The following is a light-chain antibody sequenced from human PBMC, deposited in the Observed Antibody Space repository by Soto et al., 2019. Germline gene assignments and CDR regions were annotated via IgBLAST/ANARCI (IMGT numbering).Light chain of an antibody. CDR2: GAS. J-gene: IGKJ1*01. Sequence: EIVLTQSPGTLSLSPGERATLSCRASQSVGSKLAWYRQTPGQPPRLLIYGASTRATDTPARFSGSGAGTDFTLIISRLEPEDFAVYYCQQYGSSFATFGQGTQVE. CDR3: QQYGSSFAT. CDR1: QSVGSK. V-gene: IGKV3-20*01.